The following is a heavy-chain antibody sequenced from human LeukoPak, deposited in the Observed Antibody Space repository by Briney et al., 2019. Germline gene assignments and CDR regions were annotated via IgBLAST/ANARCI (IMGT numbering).Heavy chain of an antibody. CDR3: ARGRRYYYGSGFYY. D-gene: IGHD3-10*01. CDR2: INHSGTI. Sequence: SETLSLTCAVYGGTFKDYYWTWIRQFPGKGLEWIGEINHSGTINSNPSLKSRVTISVDTSTNQFSLRLTSVTAADAAIYYCARGRRYYYGSGFYYWGQGTLVTVST. V-gene: IGHV4-34*01. J-gene: IGHJ4*01. CDR1: GGTFKDYY.